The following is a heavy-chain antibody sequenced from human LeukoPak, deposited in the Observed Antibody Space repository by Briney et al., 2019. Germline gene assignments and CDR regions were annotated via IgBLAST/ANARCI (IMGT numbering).Heavy chain of an antibody. Sequence: GGSLRLSCTASGFTFGDYAMSWVRQAPGKGLEWVSAISGSGGSTYYADSVKGRFTISRDNSKNTLYLQMNSLRAEDTAVYYCAKPYDSSGYYYGNWGQGTLVTVSS. D-gene: IGHD3-22*01. CDR1: GFTFGDYA. J-gene: IGHJ4*02. CDR2: ISGSGGST. CDR3: AKPYDSSGYYYGN. V-gene: IGHV3-23*01.